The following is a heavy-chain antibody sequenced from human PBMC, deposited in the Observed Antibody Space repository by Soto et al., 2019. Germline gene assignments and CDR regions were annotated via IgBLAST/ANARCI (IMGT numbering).Heavy chain of an antibody. Sequence: GGPLRLSCAASVFTFSSYAMHWVRQAPGKGLEWVAVISYDGSNKYYADSVKGRFTISRDNSKNTLYLQMNSLRAEDTVVYYCARDGEPSENYYDSSGYYDYWGQGTLVTVSS. CDR1: VFTFSSYA. V-gene: IGHV3-30-3*01. CDR2: ISYDGSNK. CDR3: ARDGEPSENYYDSSGYYDY. D-gene: IGHD3-22*01. J-gene: IGHJ4*02.